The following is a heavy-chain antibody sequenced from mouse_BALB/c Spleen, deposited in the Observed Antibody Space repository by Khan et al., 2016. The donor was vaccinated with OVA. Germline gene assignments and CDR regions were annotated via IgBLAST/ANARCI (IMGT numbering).Heavy chain of an antibody. CDR3: ARTARK. CDR2: IDPPNGTT. J-gene: IGHJ2*01. Sequence: MQLTQSGAELVKSGATVKLSCTASGLNLKDTYMHWLKQWPAQGFEWIGRIDPPNGTTTYDPKFQGTAPIPAETSSNTAYLQLIILTSEDTADYYRARTARKWGQGTTLTVSS. D-gene: IGHD6-1*01. V-gene: IGHV14-3*02. CDR1: GLNLKDTY.